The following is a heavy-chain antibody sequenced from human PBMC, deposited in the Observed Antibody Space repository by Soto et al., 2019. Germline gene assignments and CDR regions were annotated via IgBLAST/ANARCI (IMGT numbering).Heavy chain of an antibody. CDR2: ISGSGGST. J-gene: IGHJ3*02. Sequence: EVQLLESGGGLVQPGGSLRLSCAASGFTFSSYAMSWVRQAPGKGLEWVSAISGSGGSTYYADSVKGRFTISRDNSKNALYLQMNSLRAEDTAVYYCATPLRSSWTHDAFDIWGQGTMVTVSS. CDR3: ATPLRSSWTHDAFDI. CDR1: GFTFSSYA. V-gene: IGHV3-23*01. D-gene: IGHD6-13*01.